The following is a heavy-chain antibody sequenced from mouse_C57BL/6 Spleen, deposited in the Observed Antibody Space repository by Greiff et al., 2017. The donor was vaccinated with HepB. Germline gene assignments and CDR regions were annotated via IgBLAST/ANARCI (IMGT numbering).Heavy chain of an antibody. V-gene: IGHV1-69*01. Sequence: QVQLQQPGAELVMPGASVKLSCKASGYTFTSYWMHWVKQRPGQGLEWIGEIDPSDSYTNYNQKFKGKSTLTVDKSSSTAYMQLSILTSEDSAVYYCARRDYYGSSYPLDYWGQGTTLTVSS. D-gene: IGHD1-1*01. CDR3: ARRDYYGSSYPLDY. CDR1: GYTFTSYW. CDR2: IDPSDSYT. J-gene: IGHJ2*01.